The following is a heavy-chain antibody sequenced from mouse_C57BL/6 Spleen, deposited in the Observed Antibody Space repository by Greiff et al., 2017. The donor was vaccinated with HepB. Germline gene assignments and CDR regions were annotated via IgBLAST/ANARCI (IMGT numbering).Heavy chain of an antibody. J-gene: IGHJ4*01. V-gene: IGHV1-62-2*01. Sequence: VHLVESGAELVKPGASVKLSCKASGYTFTEYTIHWVKQRSGQGLEWIGWFYPGSGSIKYNEKFKDKATLTADKSSSTVYMELSRLTSEDSAVYFCARHEDGTKAMDYWGQGTSVTVSS. CDR1: GYTFTEYT. CDR3: ARHEDGTKAMDY. CDR2: FYPGSGSI. D-gene: IGHD4-1*01.